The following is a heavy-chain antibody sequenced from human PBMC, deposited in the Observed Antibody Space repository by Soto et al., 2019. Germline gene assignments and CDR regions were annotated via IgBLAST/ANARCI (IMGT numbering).Heavy chain of an antibody. J-gene: IGHJ4*02. Sequence: GGSLRLSCAASGFPFSTYAMSWVRQAPGKGLEWVSAISGSGGDTSYADSVKGRFTISRDNSKKSLFLQMISLRAEDTAVYYCATTFGVLNPLLGHWGQGTLVTVSS. CDR3: ATTFGVLNPLLGH. CDR1: GFPFSTYA. V-gene: IGHV3-23*01. D-gene: IGHD3-3*01. CDR2: ISGSGGDT.